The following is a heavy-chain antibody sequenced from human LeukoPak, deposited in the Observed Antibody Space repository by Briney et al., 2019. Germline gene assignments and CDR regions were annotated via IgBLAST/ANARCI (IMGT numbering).Heavy chain of an antibody. D-gene: IGHD5/OR15-5a*01. V-gene: IGHV1-18*01. Sequence: ASVNVSCKASGYTFTSYGVTWVRQAPGQGLEWMGWISAYNGNTNYAQNVQGRVTMSRDTSTSTAYMELRSLRSDDTAVYYCARLDIVSILFDSWGQGTLVTASS. CDR1: GYTFTSYG. CDR3: ARLDIVSILFDS. J-gene: IGHJ4*02. CDR2: ISAYNGNT.